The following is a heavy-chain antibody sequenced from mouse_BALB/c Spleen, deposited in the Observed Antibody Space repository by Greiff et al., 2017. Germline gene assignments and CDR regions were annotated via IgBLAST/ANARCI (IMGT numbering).Heavy chain of an antibody. CDR2: ISNGGGST. Sequence: EVKLVESGGGLVQPGGSLKLSCAASGFTFSSYTMSWVRQTPEKRLEWVAYISNGGGSTYYPDTVKGRFTISRDNAKNTLYLQMSSLKSEDTAMYYCARQAYYGNPWFAYWGQGTLVTVSA. CDR1: GFTFSSYT. V-gene: IGHV5-12-2*01. D-gene: IGHD2-10*01. CDR3: ARQAYYGNPWFAY. J-gene: IGHJ3*01.